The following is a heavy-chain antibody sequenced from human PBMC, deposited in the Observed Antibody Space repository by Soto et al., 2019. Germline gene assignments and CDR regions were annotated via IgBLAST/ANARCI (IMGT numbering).Heavy chain of an antibody. V-gene: IGHV3-30*18. CDR2: ISYDGSNK. CDR3: AKDFERAYYYDSSGPGVFDY. J-gene: IGHJ4*02. CDR1: GXTFSSYG. D-gene: IGHD3-22*01. Sequence: PGGSLRLSCAASGXTFSSYGMHWVRQAPGKGLEWVAVISYDGSNKYYADSVKGRFTISRDNSKNTLYLQMNSLRAEDTAVYYCAKDFERAYYYDSSGPGVFDYWGQGTLVTVSS.